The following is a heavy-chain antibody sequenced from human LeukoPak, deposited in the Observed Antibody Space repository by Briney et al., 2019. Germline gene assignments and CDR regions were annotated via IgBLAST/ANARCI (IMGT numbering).Heavy chain of an antibody. D-gene: IGHD6-13*01. J-gene: IGHJ4*02. CDR3: ARHLRGEQQLSGFDY. CDR1: NGSISSYYY. V-gene: IGHV4-59*08. Sequence: PSETLSLTCTVSNGSISSYYYWSWIRPPPGKGLEWIAYIYFSGSTNYNPSLRSRVTISADTSKNQFSLKLSSVTAADTAVYYCARHLRGEQQLSGFDYWGQGTPVTVSS. CDR2: IYFSGST.